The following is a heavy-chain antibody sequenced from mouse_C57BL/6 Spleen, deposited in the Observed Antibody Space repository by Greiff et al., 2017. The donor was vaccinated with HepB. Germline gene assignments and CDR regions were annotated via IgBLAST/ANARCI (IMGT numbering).Heavy chain of an antibody. CDR2: IRFKSDNYAT. CDR3: SRNWGGAMDY. V-gene: IGHV6-3*01. CDR1: GFTFSNYW. D-gene: IGHD4-1*01. J-gene: IGHJ4*01. Sequence: EVQRVESGGGLVQPGGSMKLSCVASGFTFSNYWMNWVRQSPEKGLEWVAQIRFKSDNYATHYAESVKGRFTISRDESTSSVYLQMNNLRSEDTGMYYCSRNWGGAMDYWGQGTSVTVSA.